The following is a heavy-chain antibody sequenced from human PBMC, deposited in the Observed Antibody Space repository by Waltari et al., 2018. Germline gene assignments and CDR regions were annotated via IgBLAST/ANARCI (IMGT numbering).Heavy chain of an antibody. CDR3: ARYLWFGELLASNWFDP. CDR2: INPNSGGT. Sequence: QVQLVQSGAEVKKPGASVKVSCKVSGYTLTELSMHWVRQAPGQGLEWMGLINPNSGGTNYAQKFQGRVTMTRDTSISTAYMELSRLRSDDTAVYYCARYLWFGELLASNWFDPWGQGTLVTVSS. CDR1: GYTLTELS. D-gene: IGHD3-10*01. J-gene: IGHJ5*02. V-gene: IGHV1-2*02.